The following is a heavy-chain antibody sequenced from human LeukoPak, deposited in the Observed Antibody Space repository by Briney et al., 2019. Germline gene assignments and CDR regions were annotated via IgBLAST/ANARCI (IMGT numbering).Heavy chain of an antibody. D-gene: IGHD1-26*01. J-gene: IGHJ4*02. CDR1: GGSVNSGSYY. V-gene: IGHV4-61*01. CDR2: IYYSGST. CDR3: ARAAYSGSYHSDY. Sequence: SETLSLTCTVSGGSVNSGSYYWNWIRQPPGKGLEWIGYIYYSGSTNYSPSLKSRVTISADTSKNQFSLKLSSVTAADTAVYYCARAAYSGSYHSDYWGQGTLVTVSS.